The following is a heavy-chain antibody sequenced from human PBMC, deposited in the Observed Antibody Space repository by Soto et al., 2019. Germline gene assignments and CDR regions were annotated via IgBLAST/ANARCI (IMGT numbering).Heavy chain of an antibody. CDR3: AREGGLDC. J-gene: IGHJ4*02. V-gene: IGHV3-48*01. CDR2: FNTGSSTI. Sequence: EVQLVESGGGLVQPGGPLRLSWAASGFTFSDYTMSWARRAPGKGLEWISYFNTGSSTIYYADSVKGRFTISRDNAKNSLYLQMNSLRVEDTAVYYCAREGGLDCWGQGTLVTVSS. CDR1: GFTFSDYT. D-gene: IGHD2-15*01.